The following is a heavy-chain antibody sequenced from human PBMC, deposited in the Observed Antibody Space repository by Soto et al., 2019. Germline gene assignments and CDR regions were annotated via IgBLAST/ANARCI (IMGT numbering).Heavy chain of an antibody. V-gene: IGHV5-51*01. CDR3: ARHGTISSRRNPFDH. D-gene: IGHD6-6*01. Sequence: EVQLVQSGAEVKEPGESLKIYCKGSGYSFTNYWIGWVRQMPGKGPELMGIIWPGDSDTRYSPSFQGQVTISADKSISTAYLQGSSLKPSNTAMYYCARHGTISSRRNPFDHWGQETLVTVSS. CDR1: GYSFTNYW. J-gene: IGHJ4*02. CDR2: IWPGDSDT.